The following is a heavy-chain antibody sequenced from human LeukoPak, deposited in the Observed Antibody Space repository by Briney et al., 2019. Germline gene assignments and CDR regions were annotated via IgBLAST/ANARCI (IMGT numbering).Heavy chain of an antibody. D-gene: IGHD1-14*01. CDR2: INPGGSSI. J-gene: IGHJ4*02. V-gene: IGHV3-74*01. CDR3: ARSNQADDY. Sequence: QTGGSLRLSCAASGFTFSSYWMLWVRHVPGKGLVWVARINPGGSSITYADSVKGRFTISRDNAKNTLYLQMDSLRAEDTGVYYCARSNQADDYWGQGTLVTVSS. CDR1: GFTFSSYW.